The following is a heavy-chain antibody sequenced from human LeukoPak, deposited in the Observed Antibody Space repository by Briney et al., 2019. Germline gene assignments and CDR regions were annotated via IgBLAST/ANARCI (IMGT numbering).Heavy chain of an antibody. Sequence: HPGGSLRLSCAASGFTLSNYEMIWVRQAPGKGLEWVAYISSSGSTIYYADSVKGRFTISRDTANNSLYLQMNSLRAEDTALYYCARDEGLAHDYWGQGTLVTVSS. CDR1: GFTLSNYE. V-gene: IGHV3-48*03. J-gene: IGHJ4*02. CDR3: ARDEGLAHDY. CDR2: ISSSGSTI.